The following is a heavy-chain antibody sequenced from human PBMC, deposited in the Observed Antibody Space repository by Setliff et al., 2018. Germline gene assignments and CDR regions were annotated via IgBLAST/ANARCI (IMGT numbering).Heavy chain of an antibody. CDR2: FDPEDGET. V-gene: IGHV1-24*01. J-gene: IGHJ3*02. CDR1: GYTFTNYA. D-gene: IGHD3-16*01. Sequence: ASVKVSCKASGYTFTNYAIHWVRQAPGKGLEWMGGFDPEDGETIYAQKFQGRVTMTSDTSISTAYMELGRLRSDDTAVYFCARDGGGDSDAFDIWGQGTMVTVSS. CDR3: ARDGGGDSDAFDI.